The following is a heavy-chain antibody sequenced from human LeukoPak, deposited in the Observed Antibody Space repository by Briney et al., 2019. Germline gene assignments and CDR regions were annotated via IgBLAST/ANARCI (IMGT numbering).Heavy chain of an antibody. Sequence: GGSLRLSCAASGFVVSDNYMSWVRQAPGKGLEWVSTISGPGGSTYYADSVKGRFTISRDNSNNMVFLQMSSLGADDTALYYCAKDTAQWLSQSAVSWGQGTLITVSS. D-gene: IGHD3-22*01. V-gene: IGHV3-23*01. CDR2: ISGPGGST. CDR3: AKDTAQWLSQSAVS. CDR1: GFVVSDNY. J-gene: IGHJ5*02.